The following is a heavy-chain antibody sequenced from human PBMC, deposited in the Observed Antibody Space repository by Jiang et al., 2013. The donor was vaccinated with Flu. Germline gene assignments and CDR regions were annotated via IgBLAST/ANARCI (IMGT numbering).Heavy chain of an antibody. Sequence: GAEVKKPGASVKVSCKASGYTFTSYYMHWVRQAPGQGLEWMGIINPSGGSTSYAQKFQGRVTMTRDTSTSTVYMELSSLRSEDTAVYYCARDLSIVVVVAATRRSSYYYGMDVWGQGDHGHRLL. CDR3: ARDLSIVVVVAATRRSSYYYGMDV. CDR1: GYTFTSYY. CDR2: INPSGGST. V-gene: IGHV1-46*01. D-gene: IGHD2-15*01. J-gene: IGHJ6*02.